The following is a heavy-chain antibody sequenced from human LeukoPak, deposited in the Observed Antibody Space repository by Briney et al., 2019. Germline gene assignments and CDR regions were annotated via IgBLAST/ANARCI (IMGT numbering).Heavy chain of an antibody. J-gene: IGHJ3*01. V-gene: IGHV3-21*01. CDR3: ATEKMATIREVAFDL. D-gene: IGHD5-24*01. Sequence: GGSLGLSCAASGFTFSSYSMHWVRQAPGKGLEWLSSISSSSTYIYYADSVKGRFTISRDNAKNSLYLQMDSLRVEDTAIYYCATEKMATIREVAFDLWGQGTLVTVSS. CDR2: ISSSSTYI. CDR1: GFTFSSYS.